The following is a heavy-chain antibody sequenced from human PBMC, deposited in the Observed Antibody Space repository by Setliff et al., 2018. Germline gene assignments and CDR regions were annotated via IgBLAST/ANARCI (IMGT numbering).Heavy chain of an antibody. J-gene: IGHJ3*02. D-gene: IGHD3-3*01. Sequence: ASVKVSCKAPGYTFTSYGISWVRQAPGQGLEWMGWISAYNGNTNYAQKFQGGVTITADKSTSTAYMELSRLRSEDTAVYYCAISTIFGVVSPTPDAFDIWGQGTMVTVSS. CDR3: AISTIFGVVSPTPDAFDI. CDR1: GYTFTSYG. CDR2: ISAYNGNT. V-gene: IGHV1-18*01.